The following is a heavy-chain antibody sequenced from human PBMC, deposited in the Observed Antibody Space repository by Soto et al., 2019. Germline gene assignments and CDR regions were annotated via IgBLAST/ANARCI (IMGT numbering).Heavy chain of an antibody. CDR3: ARLRIATNNYKWFDP. Sequence: SETLSLTCSVSGAALNSGNYYWSWIRQVPGKGLEWIGHIYVTGAVDYNPSLRDRITISQDTSERQFSLNLRLVTAADTAVYYCARLRIATNNYKWFDPWGQGTLGTVSS. J-gene: IGHJ5*02. D-gene: IGHD2-21*01. CDR2: IYVTGAV. CDR1: GAALNSGNYY. V-gene: IGHV4-31*03.